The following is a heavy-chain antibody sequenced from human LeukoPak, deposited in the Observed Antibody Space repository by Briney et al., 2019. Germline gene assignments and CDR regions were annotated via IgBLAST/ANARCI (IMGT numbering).Heavy chain of an antibody. CDR2: ISGSGGST. Sequence: GGSLRLSCAASGFTFSSYAMSWVRQAPGKGLEWVSAISGSGGSTYYADSVKGRFTISRDNSKNTLYLQMNSLRAEDTAVYYCAKTGSPSGRGPTHFDYWGQGTLVTVSS. J-gene: IGHJ4*02. CDR3: AKTGSPSGRGPTHFDY. D-gene: IGHD6-25*01. CDR1: GFTFSSYA. V-gene: IGHV3-23*01.